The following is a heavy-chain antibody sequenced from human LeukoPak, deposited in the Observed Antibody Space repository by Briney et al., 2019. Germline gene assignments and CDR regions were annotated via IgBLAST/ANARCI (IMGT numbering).Heavy chain of an antibody. D-gene: IGHD4-23*01. CDR2: IYYSGET. CDR1: GGSIRSRSYY. V-gene: IGHV4-39*02. J-gene: IGHJ4*02. CDR3: ARTVGTHRFDY. Sequence: PSETLSLTCTVSGGSIRSRSYYWGWIRQPPGKELEWIGTIYYSGETHYNPSLHSRVVISVDTSNNHFSLKLTSVTAPDTAVYYCARTVGTHRFDYWGQGTLVTVSS.